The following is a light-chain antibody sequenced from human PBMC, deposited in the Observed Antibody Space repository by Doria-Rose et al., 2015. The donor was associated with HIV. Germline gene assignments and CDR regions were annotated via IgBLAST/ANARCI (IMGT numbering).Light chain of an antibody. CDR3: QQYYDTPPT. Sequence: LVASVGDGVTISCRASEDISKSLAWYQQKPGKAPKVLLYASSRLESGVPSRFSGVGSGTNYTLLISSLQPEDFATYYCQQYYDTPPTFGLGTTVEVK. V-gene: IGKV1-NL1*01. J-gene: IGKJ1*01. CDR2: ASS. CDR1: EDISKS.